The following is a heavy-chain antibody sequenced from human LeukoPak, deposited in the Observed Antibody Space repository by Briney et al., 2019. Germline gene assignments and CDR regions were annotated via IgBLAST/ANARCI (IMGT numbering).Heavy chain of an antibody. V-gene: IGHV3-30-3*01. D-gene: IGHD3-22*01. CDR3: ARDQVAGGYHDY. CDR2: ISYDGSNK. J-gene: IGHJ4*02. CDR1: GFTLSSYA. Sequence: PGGSLRLSCAASGFTLSSYAMHWVRQAPGKGLEWVAVISYDGSNKYYADSVKGRFTISRDSSKNTLYLQMNSLRAEDTAVYYCARDQVAGGYHDYWGQGTLVTVSS.